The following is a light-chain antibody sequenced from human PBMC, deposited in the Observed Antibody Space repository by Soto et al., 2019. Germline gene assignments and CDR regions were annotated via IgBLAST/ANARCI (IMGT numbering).Light chain of an antibody. Sequence: DIQMTQSPSSLSAFVGDRVTITCQASQDISNSLNWYQQKPGRAPKLLIYAASNLETGVSSRFSGCGSGTDFTFTISSLLPEDIATYYCQQYDDRLTFGGGTQVEIK. CDR2: AAS. CDR3: QQYDDRLT. V-gene: IGKV1-33*01. CDR1: QDISNS. J-gene: IGKJ4*01.